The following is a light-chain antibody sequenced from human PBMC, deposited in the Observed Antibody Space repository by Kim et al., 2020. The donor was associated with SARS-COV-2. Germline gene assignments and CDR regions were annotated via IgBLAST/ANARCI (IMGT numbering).Light chain of an antibody. Sequence: GQGVTISCSGSRPNIGSNTVNWYQQLPGTAPTLLIYSNTQRPSRVPDRFSGSKSGASASLAISGLQSEDEADYYCAAWDDSLNGLVFGTGTKVTVL. CDR2: SNT. CDR3: AAWDDSLNGLV. CDR1: RPNIGSNT. V-gene: IGLV1-44*01. J-gene: IGLJ1*01.